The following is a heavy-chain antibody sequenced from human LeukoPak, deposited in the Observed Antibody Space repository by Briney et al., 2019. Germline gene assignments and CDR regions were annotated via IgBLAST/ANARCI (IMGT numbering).Heavy chain of an antibody. CDR3: ARPMNTGGSGSHYRPLDY. D-gene: IGHD3-10*01. CDR2: VNQDGSEK. J-gene: IGHJ4*02. Sequence: GGSLRLSCAASGFTFSSYWMSWVRQAPGKGLEWVANVNQDGSEKYYVDSVKGRFTISRDNAQNSLYLQMNSLRAEDTAVYYRARPMNTGGSGSHYRPLDYWGQGTLVTVSS. CDR1: GFTFSSYW. V-gene: IGHV3-7*01.